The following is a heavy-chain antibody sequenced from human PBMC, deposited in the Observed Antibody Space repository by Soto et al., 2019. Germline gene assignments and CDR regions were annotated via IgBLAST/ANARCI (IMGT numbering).Heavy chain of an antibody. D-gene: IGHD3-16*01. CDR3: ARDLGGVGSY. CDR2: ISDDGDKV. Sequence: QVQLVESGGGVVQPGRSLRLSCAASEFTFSDYAMHWVRQAPGKGLEWVAVISDDGDKVFYADSMKDRLTISRDNARNTLYLQINSLTAEDTAVYYCARDLGGVGSYWGQGTLVTVSS. V-gene: IGHV3-30-3*01. J-gene: IGHJ4*02. CDR1: EFTFSDYA.